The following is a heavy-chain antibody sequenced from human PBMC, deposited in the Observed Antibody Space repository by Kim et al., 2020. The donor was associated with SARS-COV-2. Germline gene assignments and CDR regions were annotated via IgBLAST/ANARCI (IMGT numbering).Heavy chain of an antibody. D-gene: IGHD2-15*01. CDR1: GFTFSSYS. CDR2: ISSSSSTI. Sequence: GGSLRLSCAASGFTFSSYSMNWVRQAPGKGLEWVSYISSSSSTIYYADSVKGRFTISRDNAKNSLYLQMNSLRDEDTAVYYCARDCSGGSCYSGYPPYYYYGMDVWGQGTTVTVSS. J-gene: IGHJ6*02. V-gene: IGHV3-48*02. CDR3: ARDCSGGSCYSGYPPYYYYGMDV.